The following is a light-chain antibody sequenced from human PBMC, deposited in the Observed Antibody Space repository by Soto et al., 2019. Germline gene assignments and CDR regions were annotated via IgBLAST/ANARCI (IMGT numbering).Light chain of an antibody. CDR3: QQYSNRPLT. V-gene: IGKV3-15*01. J-gene: IGKJ4*01. CDR1: QSVTSN. Sequence: EILMTQSPATLSVSPGQRATLSCRASQSVTSNLAWYQQKPGQAPRLLIYNALTRATGIPARFSGSGSGTEFTLTISSLQSEDFAVYYCQQYSNRPLTFGGGTKVDIK. CDR2: NAL.